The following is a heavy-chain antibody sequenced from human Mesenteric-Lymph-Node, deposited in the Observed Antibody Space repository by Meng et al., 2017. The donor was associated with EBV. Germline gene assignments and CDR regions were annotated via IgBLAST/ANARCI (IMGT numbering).Heavy chain of an antibody. J-gene: IGHJ4*02. V-gene: IGHV4-4*03. CDR3: AASSGWWRLDY. CDR1: SVSVSSGHW. CDR2: ISHSEST. D-gene: IGHD6-19*01. Sequence: LQGWAPGLLQPPGTRSLTGAVSSVSVSSGHWWSWVRQPPGKGLEWIGEISHSESTNYNPSLKSRVTISLDKSENQFSLRLTSVTAADTAMYYCAASSGWWRLDYWGQGILVTVSS.